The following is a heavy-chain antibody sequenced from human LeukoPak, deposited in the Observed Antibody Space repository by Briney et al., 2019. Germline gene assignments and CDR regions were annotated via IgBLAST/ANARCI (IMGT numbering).Heavy chain of an antibody. CDR2: INPNSGGT. CDR3: ASSVSSRWAIIDY. V-gene: IGHV1-2*02. Sequence: ASVKVSCKSSVYTFTAYYMHWVRQAPGQGLEWLGWINPNSGGTNYAQKFQGRVTMTRDTSITTAYMGLSRLSSDDTAVYYCASSVSSRWAIIDYWGQGTLVTVSS. J-gene: IGHJ4*02. D-gene: IGHD6-13*01. CDR1: VYTFTAYY.